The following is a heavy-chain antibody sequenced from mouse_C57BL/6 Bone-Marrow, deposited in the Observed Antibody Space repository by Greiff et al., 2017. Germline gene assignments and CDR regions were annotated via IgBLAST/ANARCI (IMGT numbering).Heavy chain of an antibody. CDR3: ARSSYSRDY. Sequence: QVQLQQPGAELVKPGASVKLSCKASGYTFTSYWMHWVKQRPGRGLEWIGRIATNSGGTKYNEKFKSKAPLTVDKPSSTAYMQLSSLTSEDAAVYYCARSSYSRDYWGQDTTLTDSS. CDR2: IATNSGGT. V-gene: IGHV1-72*01. D-gene: IGHD2-12*01. CDR1: GYTFTSYW. J-gene: IGHJ2*01.